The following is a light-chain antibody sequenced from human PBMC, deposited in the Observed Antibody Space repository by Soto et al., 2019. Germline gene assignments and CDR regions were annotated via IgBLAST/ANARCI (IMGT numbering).Light chain of an antibody. J-gene: IGLJ1*01. CDR1: SRDFGAYDY. Sequence: QSVLTQPASVSGSPGQSITISCTGTSRDFGAYDYVSWYLQYPDKAPRLLIYYVDHRPSGVSSRFSGSKSGNTASLTISGLQAEDEGDYYCCSYADGSIYFFGTGTKVTVL. V-gene: IGLV2-14*03. CDR3: CSYADGSIYF. CDR2: YVD.